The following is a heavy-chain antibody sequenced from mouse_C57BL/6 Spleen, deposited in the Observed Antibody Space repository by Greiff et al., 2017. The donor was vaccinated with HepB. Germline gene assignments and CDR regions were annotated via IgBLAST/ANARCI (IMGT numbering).Heavy chain of an antibody. CDR1: GYTFTDYN. D-gene: IGHD1-1*01. V-gene: IGHV1-22*01. CDR3: ARLRITTVVARNYFDY. CDR2: INPNNGGT. Sequence: EVKLMESGPELVKPGASVKMSCKASGYTFTDYNMHWVKQSHGKSLEWIGYINPNNGGTSYNQKFKGKATLTVNKSSSTAYMELRSLTSEDSAVYYCARLRITTVVARNYFDYWGQGTTLTVSS. J-gene: IGHJ2*01.